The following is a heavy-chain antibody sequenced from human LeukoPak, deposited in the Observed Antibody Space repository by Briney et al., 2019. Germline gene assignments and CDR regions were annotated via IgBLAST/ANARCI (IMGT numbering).Heavy chain of an antibody. J-gene: IGHJ4*02. Sequence: GGSLRLSCAASGFTFSSYGMHWVRQAPGKGLEWVAVISYDGSNKYYADSVKGRFTISRDNSKNTLYLQMNSLRAEDTAVYYCAKDHTQYSSGWYYFDYWGQGTLVTVSS. CDR1: GFTFSSYG. CDR2: ISYDGSNK. V-gene: IGHV3-30*18. D-gene: IGHD6-19*01. CDR3: AKDHTQYSSGWYYFDY.